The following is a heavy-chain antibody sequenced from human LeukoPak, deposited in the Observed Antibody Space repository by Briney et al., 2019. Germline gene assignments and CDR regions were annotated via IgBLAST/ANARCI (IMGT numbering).Heavy chain of an antibody. CDR1: GFTFSRFP. Sequence: PGGSLRLSCAASGFTFSRFPMHWVRQAPGKGLEWVAIISHDESQKYYSDSVKGRFTISRDNSKNTLYLQMNSLRTEDTAIFYCSRALDSAWHNFDSWGQGTLVTVSS. CDR2: ISHDESQK. D-gene: IGHD5-18*01. V-gene: IGHV3-30*04. CDR3: SRALDSAWHNFDS. J-gene: IGHJ4*02.